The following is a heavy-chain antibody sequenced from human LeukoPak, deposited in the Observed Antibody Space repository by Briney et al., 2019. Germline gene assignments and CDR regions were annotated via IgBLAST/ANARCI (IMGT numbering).Heavy chain of an antibody. CDR2: IKQDGSEK. V-gene: IGHV3-7*03. Sequence: PGGSLRLSCVASGFSFNNYRMTWVRRAPGKGLEWVANIKQDGSEKQYADSVKGRFTISRDNAKNSLYLQMNSLRAEDTALYYCARGGYDILTGYYTDFDYWGQGTLVTVSS. CDR1: GFSFNNYR. J-gene: IGHJ4*02. CDR3: ARGGYDILTGYYTDFDY. D-gene: IGHD3-9*01.